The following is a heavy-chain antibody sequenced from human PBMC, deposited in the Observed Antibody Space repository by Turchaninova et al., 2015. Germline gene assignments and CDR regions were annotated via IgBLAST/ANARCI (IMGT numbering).Heavy chain of an antibody. CDR3: ARQSLVGATTGYFDY. V-gene: IGHV4-38-2*01. D-gene: IGHD1-26*01. CDR1: GYSISSHYY. J-gene: IGHJ4*02. CDR2: IHHIGTT. Sequence: QVQLQESGPGLVKPSETLSLTCAISGYSISSHYYWGWIRQPPGKGLEWIGSIHHIGTTYYIPSLRSRVTISVDTSKNQFSLKLTSVSAADTAVYYCARQSLVGATTGYFDYWGQGALVTVAS.